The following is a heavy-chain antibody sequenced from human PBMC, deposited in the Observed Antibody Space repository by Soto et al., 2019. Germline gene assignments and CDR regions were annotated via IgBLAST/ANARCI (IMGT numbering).Heavy chain of an antibody. CDR2: IKQDGSEK. Sequence: PGGSLRLSCAASGFTFSSYWMSWVRQAPGKGLEWVANIKQDGSEKYYVDSVKGRFTISRDNAKNSLYLQMNSLRAEDTAVYYCARSGRALLWFGELMIDAFDIWGQGTMVTVSS. D-gene: IGHD3-10*01. J-gene: IGHJ3*02. V-gene: IGHV3-7*01. CDR3: ARSGRALLWFGELMIDAFDI. CDR1: GFTFSSYW.